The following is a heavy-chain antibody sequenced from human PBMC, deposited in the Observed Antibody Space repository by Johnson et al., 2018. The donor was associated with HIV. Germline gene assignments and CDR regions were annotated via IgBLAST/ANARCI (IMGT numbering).Heavy chain of an antibody. CDR2: IKSDGSYT. CDR1: TFGSYW. V-gene: IGHV3-74*01. CDR3: AKDIPSSGHAFDI. Sequence: TFGSYWMHWFRQAPGKGLVWVSHIKSDGSYTNYADSVKGRFTVSRDNAKNTLYLQMNSLRAEDTALYYCAKDIPSSGHAFDIWGQGTMVTVSS. D-gene: IGHD6-19*01. J-gene: IGHJ3*02.